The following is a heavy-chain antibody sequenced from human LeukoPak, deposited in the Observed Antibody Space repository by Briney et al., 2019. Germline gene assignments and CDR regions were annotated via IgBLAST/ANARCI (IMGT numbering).Heavy chain of an antibody. Sequence: SETLSLTCAVYGGSFSGYYWSWIRQPPGKGLEWIGEINHSGSTNYNPSLKSRVTISVDTSKNQFSLKLSSVTAADTAVYYCARHREDIVVVPAARDYFDYWGQGTLVTVSS. CDR1: GGSFSGYY. CDR3: ARHREDIVVVPAARDYFDY. CDR2: INHSGST. J-gene: IGHJ4*02. D-gene: IGHD2-2*01. V-gene: IGHV4-34*01.